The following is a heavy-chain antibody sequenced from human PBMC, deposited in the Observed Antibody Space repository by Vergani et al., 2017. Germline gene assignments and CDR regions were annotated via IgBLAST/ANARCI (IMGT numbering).Heavy chain of an antibody. CDR1: GYTFTSYY. CDR2: INPSGGST. J-gene: IGHJ4*02. CDR3: AREDSSGYLFDY. D-gene: IGHD3-22*01. V-gene: IGHV1-46*01. Sequence: QVQLVQSGAEVKKPGASVKVSCKASGYTFTSYYMHWVRQAPGQGLEWMGIINPSGGSTSYAQKFQGRVTITADKSTSTAYMELSSLRSEDTAVYYCAREDSSGYLFDYWGQGTLVTVSS.